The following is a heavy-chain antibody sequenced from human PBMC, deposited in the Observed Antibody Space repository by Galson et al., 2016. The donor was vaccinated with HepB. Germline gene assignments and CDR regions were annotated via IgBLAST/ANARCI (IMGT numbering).Heavy chain of an antibody. CDR1: GFTFTDFW. J-gene: IGHJ5*02. Sequence: SLRLSCAASGFTFTDFWMDWVRQAPGKAPEWVAHINEDGSAKNYVDSVKGRFTISRDNGKNLVYLQMNSLRVEDMSVYYCVRGFSPVSGGPWGQGTLVTVSS. CDR3: VRGFSPVSGGP. D-gene: IGHD1-14*01. CDR2: INEDGSAK. V-gene: IGHV3-7*01.